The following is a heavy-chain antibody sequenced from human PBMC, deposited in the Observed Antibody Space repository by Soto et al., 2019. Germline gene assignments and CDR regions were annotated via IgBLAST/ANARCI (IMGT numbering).Heavy chain of an antibody. CDR1: GGSVSSGDYF. J-gene: IGHJ4*02. CDR2: IYDSGSS. V-gene: IGHV4-30-4*01. D-gene: IGHD5-12*01. CDR3: AREKGYISGPKNSDS. Sequence: TLSLTCTVSGGSVSSGDYFWSWIRQPPGKGLEWIGYIYDSGSSYYNPSLKSRVTMSVDTSKNQFSLKLRSVTAADTAMYYCAREKGYISGPKNSDSWGQGTLVTVSS.